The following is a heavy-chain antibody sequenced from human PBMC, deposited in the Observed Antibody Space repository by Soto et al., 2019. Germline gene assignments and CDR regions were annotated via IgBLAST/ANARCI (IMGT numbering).Heavy chain of an antibody. V-gene: IGHV1-69*13. D-gene: IGHD3-9*01. Sequence: GASVKVSFKASGGTFSSYAISWVRQAPGQGLEWMGGIIPIFGTANYAQKFQGRVTITADESTSTAYMELSSLRSEDTAVYYCARANYDILTGYLGDYYYYGMDVWGQGTTVTVSS. CDR1: GGTFSSYA. CDR2: IIPIFGTA. J-gene: IGHJ6*02. CDR3: ARANYDILTGYLGDYYYYGMDV.